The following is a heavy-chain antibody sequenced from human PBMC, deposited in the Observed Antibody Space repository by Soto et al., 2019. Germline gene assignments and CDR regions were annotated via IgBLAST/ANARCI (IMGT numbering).Heavy chain of an antibody. CDR2: MIPNSGKI. D-gene: IGHD4-17*01. CDR3: ARDYGDYSGDY. Sequence: QVQLVQSGAEVKKPGASVKVSCKASGYTFSSYDINWVRQATGQGLEWMGWMIPNSGKIGYAQKFQGRLTMTRNTSISTAYMELSILRSEDTAVYYCARDYGDYSGDYWGQGTLVTVSS. CDR1: GYTFSSYD. V-gene: IGHV1-8*01. J-gene: IGHJ4*02.